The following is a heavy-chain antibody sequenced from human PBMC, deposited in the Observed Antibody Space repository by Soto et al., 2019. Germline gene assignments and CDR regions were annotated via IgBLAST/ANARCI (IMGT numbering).Heavy chain of an antibody. CDR2: IIPVFGTA. J-gene: IGHJ6*02. Sequence: QVQLVQSGAEVKKPGSSVKVSCKASGGTFSSNAITWVRQAPGQGLEWMGGIIPVFGTANYAQKFQGRVTITADESTSTAYMELSSLRSEDTAVYYCARDHGVAEAAPNYFYDGMDVWGQGTKVTVSS. D-gene: IGHD6-13*01. CDR3: ARDHGVAEAAPNYFYDGMDV. CDR1: GGTFSSNA. V-gene: IGHV1-69*01.